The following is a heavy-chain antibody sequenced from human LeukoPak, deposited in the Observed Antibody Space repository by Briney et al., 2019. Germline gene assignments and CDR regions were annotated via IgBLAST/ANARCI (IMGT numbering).Heavy chain of an antibody. Sequence: SETLSLTCTVSGGSISSYYWSWIRQPPGKGLEWIGYIYYSGNTNYNPSLKSRVTISVDTSKNQFSLKLSSVTAADTAVYYCARGLSSWNYWGQGTLVTVSS. V-gene: IGHV4-59*01. D-gene: IGHD6-13*01. CDR3: ARGLSSWNY. CDR2: IYYSGNT. J-gene: IGHJ4*02. CDR1: GGSISSYY.